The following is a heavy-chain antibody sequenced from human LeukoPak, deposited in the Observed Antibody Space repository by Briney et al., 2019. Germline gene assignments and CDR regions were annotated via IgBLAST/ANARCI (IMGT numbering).Heavy chain of an antibody. CDR1: GGSISSGSYY. V-gene: IGHV4-61*02. CDR3: ATFGSGSYYSEDY. D-gene: IGHD3-10*01. J-gene: IGHJ4*02. CDR2: IYTSGST. Sequence: SETLSLTCTVSGGSISSGSYYWSWIRQPAGKGLEWIGRIYTSGSTNYNPSLKSRVTISVDTSKNQFSLKLSSVTAADTAVYYCATFGSGSYYSEDYWGQGTLVTVSS.